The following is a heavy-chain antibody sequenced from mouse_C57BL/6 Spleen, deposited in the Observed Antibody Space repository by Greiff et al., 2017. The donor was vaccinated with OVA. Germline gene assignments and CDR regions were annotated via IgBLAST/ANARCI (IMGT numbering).Heavy chain of an antibody. CDR3: ARSHSYYGNLGYFDY. J-gene: IGHJ2*01. Sequence: VQLQQSGAELMKPGASVKLSCKATGYTFTGYWIEWVKQRPGHGLEWIGEILPGSGSTNYNEKFKGKATFTADTSSNTAYMQLSSLTNEDSAIYYCARSHSYYGNLGYFDYWGQGTTLTVSS. CDR1: GYTFTGYW. V-gene: IGHV1-9*01. CDR2: ILPGSGST. D-gene: IGHD2-10*01.